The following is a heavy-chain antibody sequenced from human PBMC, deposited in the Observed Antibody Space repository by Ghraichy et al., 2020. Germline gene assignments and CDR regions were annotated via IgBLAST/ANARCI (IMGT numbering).Heavy chain of an antibody. CDR1: GGTFSSYA. CDR3: ARRAGGTYYYDSSGYFDY. J-gene: IGHJ4*02. D-gene: IGHD3-22*01. V-gene: IGHV1-69*13. Sequence: SVKVSCKASGGTFSSYAISWVRQAPGQGLEWMGGIIPIFGTANYAQKFQGRVTITADESTSTAYMELSSLRSEDTAVYYCARRAGGTYYYDSSGYFDYWGQGTLVTVSS. CDR2: IIPIFGTA.